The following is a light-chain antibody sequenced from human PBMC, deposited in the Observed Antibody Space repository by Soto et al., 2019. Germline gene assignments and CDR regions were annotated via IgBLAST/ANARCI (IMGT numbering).Light chain of an antibody. CDR1: QRVSRY. CDR2: DAS. Sequence: EIVLTQSPATLSLSPGERATLSCRASQRVSRYLAWYQQKPGQAPRLLIYDASNRATGIPARFSGSGSGTDFTLTISSLEPEDFAVYYCQQRSNWPTFGQGTKVEIK. CDR3: QQRSNWPT. V-gene: IGKV3-11*01. J-gene: IGKJ1*01.